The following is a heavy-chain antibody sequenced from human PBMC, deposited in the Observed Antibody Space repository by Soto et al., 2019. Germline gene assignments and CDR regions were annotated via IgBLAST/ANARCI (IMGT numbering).Heavy chain of an antibody. CDR2: MNPNSGNT. CDR1: GYTFTSYD. D-gene: IGHD5-18*01. J-gene: IGHJ6*02. V-gene: IGHV1-8*01. CDR3: ARVSTAMVLYYYYYYGMDV. Sequence: ASLKVSCKASGYTFTSYDINWVRQATGQGLEWMGWMNPNSGNTGYAQKFQGRVTMTRNTSISTAYMELSSLRSEDTAVYYCARVSTAMVLYYYYYYGMDVWGQGTTVTVSS.